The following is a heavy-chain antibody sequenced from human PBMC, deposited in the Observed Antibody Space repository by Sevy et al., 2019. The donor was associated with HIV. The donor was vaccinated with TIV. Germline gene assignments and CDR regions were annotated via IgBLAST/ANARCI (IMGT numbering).Heavy chain of an antibody. CDR1: GYTFTGYY. J-gene: IGHJ6*02. D-gene: IGHD6-6*01. Sequence: ASVKVSCKASGYTFTGYYMHWVRQAPGQGLEWMGWINPNSGGTNYAQKFQGRVTMTRDTSIITAYMELSRLRSDDTAVYYCARRGSSSSYYYYGMDVWGQGTTVTVSS. CDR3: ARRGSSSSYYYYGMDV. V-gene: IGHV1-2*02. CDR2: INPNSGGT.